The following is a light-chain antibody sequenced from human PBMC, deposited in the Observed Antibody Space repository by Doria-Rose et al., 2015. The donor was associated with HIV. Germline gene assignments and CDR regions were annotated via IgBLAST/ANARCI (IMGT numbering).Light chain of an antibody. CDR1: QSFSSNY. CDR3: NQYGTSWT. V-gene: IGKV3-20*01. J-gene: IGKJ1*01. CDR2: DGS. Sequence: TQSTGTLSLSPGERATLSCRASQSFSSNYLAWYQQKPGQAPSLLIYDGSTRATGIPDRFSASGSGTDFTLTINRLEPEDFALYYCNQYGTSWTFGQGTKVEI.